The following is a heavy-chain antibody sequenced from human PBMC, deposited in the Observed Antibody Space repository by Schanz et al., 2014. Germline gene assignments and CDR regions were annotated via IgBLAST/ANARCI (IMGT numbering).Heavy chain of an antibody. CDR1: GFTFTNYA. V-gene: IGHV3-23*01. Sequence: DVQLLESGGGLVQPGGSLRLSCAASGFTFTNYAMSWVRQAPGKGLEWVSAISGSGGSTYYADSVKGRFTISRDNSKNTRYRQKNRLRAEDTAVYYCGKSDAFDIWGQGTLVTVAS. CDR3: GKSDAFDI. CDR2: ISGSGGST. J-gene: IGHJ3*02.